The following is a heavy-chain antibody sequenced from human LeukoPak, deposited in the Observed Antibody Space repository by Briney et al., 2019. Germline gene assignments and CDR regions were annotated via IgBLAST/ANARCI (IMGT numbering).Heavy chain of an antibody. CDR1: GFTFSSYE. Sequence: GGSLRLSCAASGFTFSSYEMNWVRQAPGKGLEWVSYISSSGSTIYYAGSVKGRFTISRDNVKNSLHLQMNSLRAEDTAVYYCTRGGHFSDSGGYYHDPFDIWGRGTVVTVSS. CDR3: TRGGHFSDSGGYYHDPFDI. J-gene: IGHJ3*02. D-gene: IGHD3-22*01. V-gene: IGHV3-48*03. CDR2: ISSSGSTI.